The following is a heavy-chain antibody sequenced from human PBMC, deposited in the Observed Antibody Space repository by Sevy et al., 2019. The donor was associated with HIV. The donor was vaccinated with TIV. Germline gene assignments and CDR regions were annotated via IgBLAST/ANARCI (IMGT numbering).Heavy chain of an antibody. CDR1: GFTFSDYY. CDR2: ISSSGSTI. CDR3: ASVGLYYYGWGSYSDY. D-gene: IGHD3-10*01. J-gene: IGHJ4*02. V-gene: IGHV3-11*04. Sequence: GGSLRLSCAASGFTFSDYYMSWIRQAPGKGLEWVSYISSSGSTIYYADSVKDRFTISRDNAKSSLYLQMNSLRAEDTAVYYFASVGLYYYGWGSYSDYWGQGILVTVSS.